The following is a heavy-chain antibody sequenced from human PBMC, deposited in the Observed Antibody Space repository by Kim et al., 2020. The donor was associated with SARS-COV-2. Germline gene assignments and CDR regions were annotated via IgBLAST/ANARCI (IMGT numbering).Heavy chain of an antibody. CDR2: ISYDGSNK. Sequence: GGSLRLSCAASGFTFSSYGMHWVRQAPGKGLEWVAVISYDGSNKYYADSVKGRFTISRDNSKNTLYLQMNSLRAEDTAVYYCAKSGYSYGYRGPDAFDIWGQGTMVTVSS. CDR1: GFTFSSYG. D-gene: IGHD5-18*01. V-gene: IGHV3-30*18. CDR3: AKSGYSYGYRGPDAFDI. J-gene: IGHJ3*02.